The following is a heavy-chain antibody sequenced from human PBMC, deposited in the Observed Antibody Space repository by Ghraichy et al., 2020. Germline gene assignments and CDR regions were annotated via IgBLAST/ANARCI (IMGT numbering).Heavy chain of an antibody. CDR1: GYSISSGHY. Sequence: SETLSLTCNVSGYSISSGHYWGWIRQPPGRGLEWIGSLSHSGGTYYRSSLESRVTMSVDTSKNQLSLKMTSATAADTAVYYCVRGNFYDVKYYFESWGQGTQVTVSS. D-gene: IGHD3-16*01. V-gene: IGHV4-38-2*02. CDR3: VRGNFYDVKYYFES. J-gene: IGHJ4*02. CDR2: LSHSGGT.